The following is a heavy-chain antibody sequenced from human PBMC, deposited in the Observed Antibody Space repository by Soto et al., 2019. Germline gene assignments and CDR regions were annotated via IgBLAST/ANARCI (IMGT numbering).Heavy chain of an antibody. D-gene: IGHD4-4*01. J-gene: IGHJ4*02. Sequence: GSLRLSCAASGFTFSSYAMSWVRQAPGKGLEWVSAISGSGGSTYYADSVKGRFTISRDNSKNTLYLQMNSLRAEDTAVYYCARRDYSNYVVDYWGQGTLVTVSS. V-gene: IGHV3-23*01. CDR2: ISGSGGST. CDR3: ARRDYSNYVVDY. CDR1: GFTFSSYA.